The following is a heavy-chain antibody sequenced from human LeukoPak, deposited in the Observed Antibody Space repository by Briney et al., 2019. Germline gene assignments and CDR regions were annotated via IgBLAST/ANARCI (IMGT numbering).Heavy chain of an antibody. CDR2: IYHSGST. J-gene: IGHJ6*03. CDR1: GYSISSGYY. CDR3: AREYGDPLVYYYYYYMDV. Sequence: SETLSLTCTVSGYSISSGYYWGWVRQPPGKGLEWIGSIYHSGSTYYNPSLKSRVTISVDTSKNQFSLKLSSVTAADTAVYYCAREYGDPLVYYYYYYMDVWGKGTTVTVSS. D-gene: IGHD4-17*01. V-gene: IGHV4-38-2*02.